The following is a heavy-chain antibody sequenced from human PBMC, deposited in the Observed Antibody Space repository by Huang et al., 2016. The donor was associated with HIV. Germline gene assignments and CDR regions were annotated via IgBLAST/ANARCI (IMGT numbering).Heavy chain of an antibody. J-gene: IGHJ4*02. CDR1: GVSVSSGDYY. CDR2: IYNTGRI. CDR3: ARDRRESAGIDY. V-gene: IGHV4-30-4*08. D-gene: IGHD3-10*01. Sequence: QVQLQESGPGLVKPSQTLSLTCAVSGVSVSSGDYYWSWIRQSPGKGLEWIGYIYNTGRIDLHPSLKSRVTISVDTSKNQFSLRLTSVTAEDTAIYYCARDRRESAGIDYWGQGTLVTVSS.